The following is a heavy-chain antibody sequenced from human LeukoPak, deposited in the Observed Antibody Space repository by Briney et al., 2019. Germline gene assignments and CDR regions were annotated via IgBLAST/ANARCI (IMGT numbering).Heavy chain of an antibody. CDR3: AKAGAGEAFDI. CDR2: ISYDGSNK. Sequence: SCKASGYTFTGYYMHWVRQAPGKGLEWVAVISYDGSNKYYADSVKGRFTISRDNSKNTLYLQMNSLRAEDTAVYYCAKAGAGEAFDIWGQGTMVTVSS. D-gene: IGHD3-10*01. CDR1: GYTFTGYY. J-gene: IGHJ3*02. V-gene: IGHV3-30*18.